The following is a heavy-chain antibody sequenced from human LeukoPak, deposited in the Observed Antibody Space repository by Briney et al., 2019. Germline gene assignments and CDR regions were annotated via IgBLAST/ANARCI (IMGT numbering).Heavy chain of an antibody. D-gene: IGHD6-25*01. Sequence: PGGSLRLSCAASGFTFSSYSMNWVRQAPGKGLEWVSGTGVSGVNTYYADSVKGRFTIARDDSKNTLYLQMNNLRAEDTAVYYCAKDRRYSSGWLDFDYWGQGTLVTVSS. CDR3: AKDRRYSSGWLDFDY. CDR1: GFTFSSYS. J-gene: IGHJ4*02. CDR2: TGVSGVNT. V-gene: IGHV3-23*01.